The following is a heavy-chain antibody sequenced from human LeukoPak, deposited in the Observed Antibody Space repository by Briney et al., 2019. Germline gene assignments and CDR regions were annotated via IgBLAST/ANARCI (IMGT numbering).Heavy chain of an antibody. Sequence: GGSLRLTCAASGFTFSSYGMHWVRQAPGKGLEWVAFIRHDGSNKYYADSVKGRFTISRDNAKNSLYLQMNSLRAEDTAVYYCAELGITMIGGVWGKGTTVTISS. CDR3: AELGITMIGGV. D-gene: IGHD3-10*02. J-gene: IGHJ6*04. V-gene: IGHV3-30*02. CDR2: IRHDGSNK. CDR1: GFTFSSYG.